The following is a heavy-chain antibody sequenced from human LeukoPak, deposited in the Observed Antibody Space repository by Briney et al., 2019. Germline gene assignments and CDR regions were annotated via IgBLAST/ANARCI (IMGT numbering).Heavy chain of an antibody. CDR2: IIPIFGTA. CDR3: ARLDEYSSSSRYYGMDV. Sequence: SVKVSCKASGGTFSSYGISWVRQAPGQGLEWMGGIIPIFGTANYAQKLQGRVTITADESTSTAYMELSSLRSEDTAVYYCARLDEYSSSSRYYGMDVWGQGTTVTVSS. CDR1: GGTFSSYG. V-gene: IGHV1-69*13. J-gene: IGHJ6*02. D-gene: IGHD6-6*01.